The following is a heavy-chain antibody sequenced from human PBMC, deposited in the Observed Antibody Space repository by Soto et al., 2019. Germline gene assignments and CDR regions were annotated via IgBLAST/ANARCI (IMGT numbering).Heavy chain of an antibody. CDR2: ISSSSSTI. J-gene: IGHJ6*02. CDR3: ARPEYSSSSYGMDV. V-gene: IGHV3-48*02. CDR1: GFTFSSYS. D-gene: IGHD6-6*01. Sequence: GGSLRLSCAASGFTFSSYSMNWVRQAPGKVLEWVSYISSSSSTIYYADSVKGRFTISRDNAKNSLYLLMNSLRDEDTAVYYCARPEYSSSSYGMDVWGQGTTVTVSS.